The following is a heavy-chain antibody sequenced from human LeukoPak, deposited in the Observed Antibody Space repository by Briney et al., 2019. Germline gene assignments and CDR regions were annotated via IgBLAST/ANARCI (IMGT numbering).Heavy chain of an antibody. D-gene: IGHD3-3*01. Sequence: SMRLSSAASGSTIDDYAMHGGRPAPGKGLEGVLGISWNSGSIGYADSVKGRFTISRDNAKNSLYLQMNSLRAEDTALYYCAKDMYYDFWSGYYTGNNYYYGMDVWGQGTTVTVSS. V-gene: IGHV3-9*01. CDR3: AKDMYYDFWSGYYTGNNYYYGMDV. CDR1: GSTIDDYA. J-gene: IGHJ6*02. CDR2: ISWNSGSI.